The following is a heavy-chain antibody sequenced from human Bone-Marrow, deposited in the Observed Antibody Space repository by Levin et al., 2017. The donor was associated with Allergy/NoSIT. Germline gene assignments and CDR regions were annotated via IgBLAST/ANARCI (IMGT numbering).Heavy chain of an antibody. D-gene: IGHD2-2*01. CDR3: ARDRYPHCSSTSCGFDP. J-gene: IGHJ5*02. V-gene: IGHV3-7*01. CDR1: GFTFSSYW. CDR2: IKQDGSEK. Sequence: RSGGSLRLSCAASGFTFSSYWMSWVRQAPGKGLEWVANIKQDGSEKYYVDSVKGRFTISRDNAKNSLYLQMNSLRAEDTAVYYCARDRYPHCSSTSCGFDPWGQGTLVTVSS.